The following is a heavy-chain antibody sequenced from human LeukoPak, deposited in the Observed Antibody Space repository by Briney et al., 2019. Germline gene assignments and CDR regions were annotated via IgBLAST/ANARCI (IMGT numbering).Heavy chain of an antibody. D-gene: IGHD3-22*01. CDR1: GFTVSSNY. J-gene: IGHJ4*02. CDR3: ARVKATYYYDSSGYFPLDY. V-gene: IGHV3-53*05. CDR2: IYSGGST. Sequence: SGGSLRLSCAASGFTVSSNYMSWVRQAPGKGLEWVSVIYSGGSTYYADSVKGRFTISRDNSKNTLYLQMNSLRSDDTAVYYCARVKATYYYDSSGYFPLDYWGQGTLVTVSS.